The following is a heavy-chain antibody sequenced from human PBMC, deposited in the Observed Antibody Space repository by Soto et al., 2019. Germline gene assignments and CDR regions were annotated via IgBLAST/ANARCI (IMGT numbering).Heavy chain of an antibody. J-gene: IGHJ4*02. CDR1: GGSISSYY. CDR3: ARESYYYDSSSYQY. CDR2: IYYSGST. D-gene: IGHD3-22*01. V-gene: IGHV4-59*01. Sequence: SETLSLTCTVSGGSISSYYWSWIRQPPGKGLEWIGYIYYSGSTNYNPSLKSRVTISVDTSKNQFSLKLSSVTAADTAVYYCARESYYYDSSSYQYWGQGTLVTVSS.